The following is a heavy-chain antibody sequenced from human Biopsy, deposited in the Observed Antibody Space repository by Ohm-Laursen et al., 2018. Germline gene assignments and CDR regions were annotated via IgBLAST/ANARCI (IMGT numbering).Heavy chain of an antibody. J-gene: IGHJ4*02. CDR2: IRGSGDST. D-gene: IGHD2-15*01. Sequence: LSLTCVVSGYSISTGYYWGWIRQPPGKGLEWVSSIRGSGDSTNYAASVKGRFTISRDNSKNTLFLQMNSLRAEDTAVYYCAKTGGGGSCYQHWGQGTLVTVSS. CDR1: GYSISTGYY. CDR3: AKTGGGGSCYQH. V-gene: IGHV3-23*01.